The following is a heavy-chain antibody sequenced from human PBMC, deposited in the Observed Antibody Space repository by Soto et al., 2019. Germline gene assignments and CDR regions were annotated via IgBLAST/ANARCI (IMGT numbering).Heavy chain of an antibody. CDR3: AKDDSSGYPGSSDY. J-gene: IGHJ4*02. D-gene: IGHD3-22*01. V-gene: IGHV3-23*01. CDR1: VFTFSSYA. Sequence: EVQLLESGGGLVQPGGSLRLSCAASVFTFSSYAMSWVRQAPGKGLEWVSAISGSGVSTYYANSEKARFTSSRDNAKNTLYLDMNSLRAEDTAVYYCAKDDSSGYPGSSDYWGQGTLVTVSS. CDR2: ISGSGVST.